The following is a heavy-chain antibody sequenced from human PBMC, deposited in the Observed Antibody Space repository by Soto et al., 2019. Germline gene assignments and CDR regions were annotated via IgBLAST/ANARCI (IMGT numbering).Heavy chain of an antibody. J-gene: IGHJ4*02. Sequence: ASVKVSCKASGYIFNSFGISWVRQAPGQGLEWMGWISAYTGNTKYAQNFQGRVTMTTDTSTSTAYMELRSLRSDDTAVYYCARRWTTGEIDYWGQGTLVTVSS. D-gene: IGHD4-17*01. CDR1: GYIFNSFG. CDR3: ARRWTTGEIDY. CDR2: ISAYTGNT. V-gene: IGHV1-18*01.